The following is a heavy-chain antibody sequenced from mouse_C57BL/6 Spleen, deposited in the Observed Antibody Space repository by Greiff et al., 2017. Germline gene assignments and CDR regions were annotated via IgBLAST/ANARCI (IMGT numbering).Heavy chain of an antibody. CDR3: TRDLLRNYAMDY. CDR1: GYTFTDYE. D-gene: IGHD1-1*01. Sequence: QVQLQQSGAELVRPGASVTLSCKASGYTFTDYEMHWVKQTPVHGLEWIGAIDPETGGTAYNQKFKGKAILTADKSSSTAYMELRSLTSEDSAVYYCTRDLLRNYAMDYWGQGTSVTVSS. J-gene: IGHJ4*01. V-gene: IGHV1-15*01. CDR2: IDPETGGT.